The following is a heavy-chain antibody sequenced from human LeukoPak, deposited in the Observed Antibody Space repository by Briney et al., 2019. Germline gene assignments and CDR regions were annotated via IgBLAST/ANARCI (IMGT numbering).Heavy chain of an antibody. CDR1: GFTFSSYA. J-gene: IGHJ4*02. V-gene: IGHV3-64*01. D-gene: IGHD6-13*01. Sequence: GGSLRLSCAASGFTFSSYAMYWVRQAPGRGLEYVSAISGNGGSTYYANSVKGRFTISRDNSKNTVYLQMGSLRPEDRAVYYCARAVTRSAISSWYYFDYCGQGTLVTVSS. CDR2: ISGNGGST. CDR3: ARAVTRSAISSWYYFDY.